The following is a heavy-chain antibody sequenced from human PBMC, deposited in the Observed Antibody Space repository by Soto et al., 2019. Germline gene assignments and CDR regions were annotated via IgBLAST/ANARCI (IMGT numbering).Heavy chain of an antibody. CDR3: ARVDGPASFDY. J-gene: IGHJ4*02. V-gene: IGHV4-61*01. Sequence: QVQLQESGAGLVKPSETLSLTCTVSGGFVSSGLHYCTWIRQPPGKGLEWIGYIYYRGSTNYNPSLKSRVTMSVDTSKNQFSRKLSSVTAADTAVYFCARVDGPASFDYWGQGTLVTVSS. CDR2: IYYRGST. CDR1: GGFVSSGLHY.